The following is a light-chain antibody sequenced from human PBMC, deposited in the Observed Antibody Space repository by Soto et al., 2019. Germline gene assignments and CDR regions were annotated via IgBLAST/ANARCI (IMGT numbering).Light chain of an antibody. CDR2: DDS. CDR3: QVWDDRSDDVV. CDR1: KIGSKT. V-gene: IGLV3-21*02. Sequence: SYELTQPPSVSVAPGQTASITCGGNKIGSKTVHWYHQKPGQAPVLVVYDDSARPSGIPERFSGSNSGDTATLTISSVEAGDEADFYCQVWDDRSDDVVFGGGTKLTVL. J-gene: IGLJ2*01.